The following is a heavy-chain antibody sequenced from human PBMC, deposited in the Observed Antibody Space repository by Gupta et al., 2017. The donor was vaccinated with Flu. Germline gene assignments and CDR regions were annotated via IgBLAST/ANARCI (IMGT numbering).Heavy chain of an antibody. CDR2: IYHSGST. CDR1: GYSISSGYY. Sequence: QVQLQESGPGLVKPSETLSLTCAVSGYSISSGYYWGWIRQPPGKGLEWIGSIYHSGSTYYNPSLKSRVTISVDTSKNQFSLKLSAVTAADTAVYYCARDIGSGWSNFDYWGQGTLVTVSS. J-gene: IGHJ4*02. V-gene: IGHV4-38-2*02. CDR3: ARDIGSGWSNFDY. D-gene: IGHD6-19*01.